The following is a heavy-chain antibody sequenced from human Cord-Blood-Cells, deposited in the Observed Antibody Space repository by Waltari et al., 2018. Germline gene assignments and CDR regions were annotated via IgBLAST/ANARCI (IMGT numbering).Heavy chain of an antibody. D-gene: IGHD4-17*01. CDR1: GGTFSRYA. Sequence: QVQLVQSGAEVKKPGSSVKVYCKASGGTFSRYAISLVPQAPGQGLEWMGGIIPIFGTANYAQKFQGRVTITADESTSTAYMELSSLRSEDTAVYYCARARSTTVTTYGWFDPWGQGTLVTVSS. CDR3: ARARSTTVTTYGWFDP. J-gene: IGHJ5*02. CDR2: IIPIFGTA. V-gene: IGHV1-69*01.